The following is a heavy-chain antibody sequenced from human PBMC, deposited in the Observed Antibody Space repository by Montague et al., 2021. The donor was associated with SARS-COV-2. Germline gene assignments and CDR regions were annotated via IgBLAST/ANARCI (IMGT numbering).Heavy chain of an antibody. CDR2: IYYGGST. J-gene: IGHJ6*02. CDR1: GGSISSSSYY. V-gene: IGHV4-39*01. Sequence: SETLSLTCTVSGGSISSSSYYWGRIRQPPGKGLEWIGSIYYGGSTYYNPSLKSRVTMSVDTSKNQFSLKLSSVTAADTAVYYCASALGYCSSTSCYSVYGMDVWGQGTTVTVSS. CDR3: ASALGYCSSTSCYSVYGMDV. D-gene: IGHD2-2*01.